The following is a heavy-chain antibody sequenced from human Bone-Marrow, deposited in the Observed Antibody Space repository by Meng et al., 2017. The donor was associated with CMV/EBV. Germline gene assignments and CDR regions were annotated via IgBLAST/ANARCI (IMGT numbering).Heavy chain of an antibody. CDR2: IISMFGPA. CDR3: ARDYSSSSAYYGMDV. D-gene: IGHD6-6*01. Sequence: SVKVSCKVSGVTLSSYAFNWVRQAPGQGLEWMGGIISMFGPAKYAQKFQGRVTISTDESTSTVYMELSSLRSEDTAVYYCARDYSSSSAYYGMDVWGQGTTVTVSS. V-gene: IGHV1-69*05. J-gene: IGHJ6*02. CDR1: GVTLSSYA.